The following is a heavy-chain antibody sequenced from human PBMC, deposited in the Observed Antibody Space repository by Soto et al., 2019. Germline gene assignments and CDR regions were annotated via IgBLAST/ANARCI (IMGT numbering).Heavy chain of an antibody. D-gene: IGHD6-13*01. J-gene: IGHJ6*02. CDR2: IYYSGST. Sequence: SETLSLTCTVSGGSISSYYWSWIRQPPGKGLEWFGYIYYSGSTNYNPSLKSRVTMSVDTSKNQFSLKLSSVTAADTAVYYCASSNIAAAGFYYYGMDVWGRGTTVTVSS. V-gene: IGHV4-59*01. CDR3: ASSNIAAAGFYYYGMDV. CDR1: GGSISSYY.